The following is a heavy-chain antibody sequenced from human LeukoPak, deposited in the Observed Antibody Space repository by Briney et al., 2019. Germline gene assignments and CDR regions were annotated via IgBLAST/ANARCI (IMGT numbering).Heavy chain of an antibody. CDR1: GYSISSGYY. V-gene: IGHV4-38-2*02. Sequence: PSETLSLPCTVSGYSISSGYYWGWIRQPPGKGLEWIGRIYTSGSTNYNPSLKSRVTMSVDTSKNQFSLKLSSVTAADTAVYYCARTTRGVTRNVPLEPYYFDYWGQGTLVTVSS. D-gene: IGHD3-10*01. J-gene: IGHJ4*02. CDR3: ARTTRGVTRNVPLEPYYFDY. CDR2: IYTSGST.